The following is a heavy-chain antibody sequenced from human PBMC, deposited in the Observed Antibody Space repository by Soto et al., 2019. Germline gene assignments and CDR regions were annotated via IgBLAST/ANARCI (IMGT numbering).Heavy chain of an antibody. D-gene: IGHD1-26*01. Sequence: GGSLRLSCAASGFTFSSYAMSWVRQAPGKGLEWVSAISGSGGSTYYADSVKGRFTISRDNSKNTLYLQMNSLRAEDTAVYYCAKDLGAFYSGSYRTLPYYFDYWGQGTLVTVSS. CDR1: GFTFSSYA. J-gene: IGHJ4*02. V-gene: IGHV3-23*01. CDR3: AKDLGAFYSGSYRTLPYYFDY. CDR2: ISGSGGST.